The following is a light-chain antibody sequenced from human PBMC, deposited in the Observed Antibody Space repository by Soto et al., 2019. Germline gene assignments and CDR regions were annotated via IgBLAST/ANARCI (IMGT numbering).Light chain of an antibody. CDR3: SSYGSSNTVV. Sequence: QSAMTQPASVSGSPGKSITISCTGTSSDIGGYTSVSWYQQHPGKVPKLLMYDVTTRPSGISNRFSGFNSGNTASLTLSGLQADDEADHYCSSYGSSNTVVFGGGTKLTL. CDR2: DVT. V-gene: IGLV2-14*01. CDR1: SSDIGGYTS. J-gene: IGLJ3*02.